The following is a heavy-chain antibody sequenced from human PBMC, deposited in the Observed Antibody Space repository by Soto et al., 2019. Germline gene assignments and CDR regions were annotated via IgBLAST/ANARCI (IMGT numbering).Heavy chain of an antibody. CDR2: ISAYNGNT. V-gene: IGHV1-18*01. Sequence: ASVKVSCKASGYTFTNYGISWVRQAPGQGLEWMGWISAYNGNTKYAQKLQGRVTMTTDTSTSTAYMELRSLRSEDTAVYYCVRDPDGHIDFDYWGQGTLVTVSS. J-gene: IGHJ4*02. CDR1: GYTFTNYG. CDR3: VRDPDGHIDFDY.